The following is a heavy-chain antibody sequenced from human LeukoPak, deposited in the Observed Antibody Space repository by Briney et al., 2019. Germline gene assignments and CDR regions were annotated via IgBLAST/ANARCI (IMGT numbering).Heavy chain of an antibody. D-gene: IGHD7-27*01. CDR2: IYYGGST. J-gene: IGHJ4*02. V-gene: IGHV4-39*07. Sequence: SETLSLTCTVSGGSVSSTHYWGWIRQPPGKGLEWIGSIYYGGSTYYNASLRSRVTTSVDTSKNQFSLKLSSVTAADTAVYYCARGAWGSRLLDYWGQGTLVTVSS. CDR3: ARGAWGSRLLDY. CDR1: GGSVSSTHY.